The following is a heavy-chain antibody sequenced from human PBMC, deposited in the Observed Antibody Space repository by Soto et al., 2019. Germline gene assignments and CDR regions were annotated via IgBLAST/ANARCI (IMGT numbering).Heavy chain of an antibody. D-gene: IGHD1-26*01. CDR3: ARDLRGRSFGMGV. V-gene: IGHV4-31*03. CDR1: GGSINNGSYY. J-gene: IGHJ6*04. CDR2: IFYSGST. Sequence: QVQLQASGPGLVKPSQTLSLTCTVSGGSINNGSYYWSWIRQHPGKGLEWIGYIFYSGSTYYNPFRKSRLTISVDTSKYLFSLTLSCVTAAATAVYYWARDLRGRSFGMGVWAVGTTVTVSS.